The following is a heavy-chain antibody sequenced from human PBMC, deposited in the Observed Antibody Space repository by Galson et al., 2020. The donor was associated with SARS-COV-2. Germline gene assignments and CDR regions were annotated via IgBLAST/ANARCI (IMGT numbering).Heavy chain of an antibody. V-gene: IGHV2-70*04. J-gene: IGHJ4*02. CDR2: IAWDDDK. CDR1: GFSLSTSGMR. D-gene: IGHD1-26*01. Sequence: SGPTLVQPTQTLTLTCTFSGFSLSTSGMRVSWIRQPPGKALEWLARIAWDDDKFYSTSLKTRLTISKDTSKNQVVLTMTNMDPVDTATYYCARSTSGSYYFDYWGQGTLVTVSS. CDR3: ARSTSGSYYFDY.